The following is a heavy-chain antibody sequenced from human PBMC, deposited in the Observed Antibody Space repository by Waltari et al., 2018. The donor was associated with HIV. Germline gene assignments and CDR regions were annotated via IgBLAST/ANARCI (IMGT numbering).Heavy chain of an antibody. D-gene: IGHD5-12*01. CDR3: ARMCVTKEMATIKDY. J-gene: IGHJ4*02. Sequence: QVQLQQWGAGLLKPSETLSLTCAVYGGSFSGYYWSWIRQPPGKGLEWIGEINHSGSSNYHPPLKSRFTISVDTSKNQFSLKLSSVTGADTAVYYCARMCVTKEMATIKDYWGQGTLVTVSS. CDR1: GGSFSGYY. V-gene: IGHV4-34*01. CDR2: INHSGSS.